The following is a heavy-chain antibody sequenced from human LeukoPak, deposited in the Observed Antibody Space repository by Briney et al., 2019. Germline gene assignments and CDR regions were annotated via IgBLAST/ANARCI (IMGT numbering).Heavy chain of an antibody. D-gene: IGHD2-21*02. Sequence: GGSLRLSCAASGFTFSDYYMSWIRQAPGKWLEWVSYISSSGSTIYYADSVKGRFTISRDNAKNSLYLQMNSLRAEDTAVYYCARTMGGDPPFYYGMDVWGQGTTVTVSS. CDR1: GFTFSDYY. V-gene: IGHV3-11*01. CDR3: ARTMGGDPPFYYGMDV. CDR2: ISSSGSTI. J-gene: IGHJ6*02.